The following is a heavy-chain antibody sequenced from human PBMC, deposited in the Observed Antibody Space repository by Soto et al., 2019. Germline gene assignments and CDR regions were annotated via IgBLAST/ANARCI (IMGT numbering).Heavy chain of an antibody. D-gene: IGHD2-2*01. CDR2: VYYSGST. CDR1: GGSISSSSYY. J-gene: IGHJ6*02. CDR3: AIIVPAASASYYGWEV. Sequence: ASETLSLPCTVSGGSISSSSYYWGWIRQPPGKGLEWIGSVYYSGSTYYNPSLKSRVTISVDTSKNQFSLKLSPVTAADTAVYYCAIIVPAASASYYGWEVWGQVTTVTVSS. V-gene: IGHV4-39*01.